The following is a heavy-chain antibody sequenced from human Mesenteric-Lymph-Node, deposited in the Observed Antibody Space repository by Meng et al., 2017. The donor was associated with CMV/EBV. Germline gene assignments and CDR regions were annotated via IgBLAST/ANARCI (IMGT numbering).Heavy chain of an antibody. CDR2: IIPILGIA. J-gene: IGHJ6*02. Sequence: SVKVSCKASGGTFSSYAISWVRQAPGQGLEWMGGIIPILGIANYAQKFQGRVTITADKSTSTAYMELSSLRSEDTAVYYCARYCSGGSCYSGSFYYYGMDVWGQGTTVTVSS. CDR1: GGTFSSYA. CDR3: ARYCSGGSCYSGSFYYYGMDV. D-gene: IGHD2-15*01. V-gene: IGHV1-69*10.